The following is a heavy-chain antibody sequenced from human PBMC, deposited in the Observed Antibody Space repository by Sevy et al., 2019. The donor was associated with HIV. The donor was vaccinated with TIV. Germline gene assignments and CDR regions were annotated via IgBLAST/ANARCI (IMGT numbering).Heavy chain of an antibody. CDR2: IFYNGAT. Sequence: SETLSLTCTVSGGSISGLHWSWIRQPPGKGLEWLGYIFYNGATSYNPSLTSRLTISVDTSKNQFSLRLSFVTAADTAVYYCARGPISGSHSLDSWGQGTLVTVSS. CDR3: ARGPISGSHSLDS. CDR1: GGSISGLH. V-gene: IGHV4-59*11. D-gene: IGHD1-26*01. J-gene: IGHJ4*02.